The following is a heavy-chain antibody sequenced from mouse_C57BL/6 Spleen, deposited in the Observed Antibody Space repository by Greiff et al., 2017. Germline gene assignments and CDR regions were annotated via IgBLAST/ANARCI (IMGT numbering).Heavy chain of an antibody. J-gene: IGHJ2*01. CDR1: GYTFTSYW. D-gene: IGHD2-2*01. Sequence: QVQLQQPGAELVRPGTSVKLSCKASGYTFTSYWMHWVKQRPGQGLEWIGVIDPSDSYTNYNQKFKGKATLTVDTSSSAAYMQLSSLTSEDSAVYYCGYYVYVVDYWGQGTTLTVSS. V-gene: IGHV1-59*01. CDR3: GYYVYVVDY. CDR2: IDPSDSYT.